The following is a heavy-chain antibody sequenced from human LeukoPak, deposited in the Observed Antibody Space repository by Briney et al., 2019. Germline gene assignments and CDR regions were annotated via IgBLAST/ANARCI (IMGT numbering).Heavy chain of an antibody. Sequence: GGSLRLSCAASGFTFSSYWMHWVRQAPGKGLVWVSRINSDGSSTSYADSVKGRFTISRDNAKNTLYLQMNSLRAEGTAVYYCARAQVSSGWYGGGIDYWGQGTLVTVSS. CDR2: INSDGSST. J-gene: IGHJ4*02. V-gene: IGHV3-74*01. D-gene: IGHD6-19*01. CDR1: GFTFSSYW. CDR3: ARAQVSSGWYGGGIDY.